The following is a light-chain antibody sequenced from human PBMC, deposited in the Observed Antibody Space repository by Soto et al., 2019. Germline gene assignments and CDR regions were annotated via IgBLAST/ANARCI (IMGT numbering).Light chain of an antibody. CDR1: QTISGW. V-gene: IGKV1-5*01. CDR2: DVS. J-gene: IGKJ1*01. CDR3: QHYNSYSEA. Sequence: DIQMTQAPSTLSASLVDRVTITCRASQTISGWLAWYQQKPGQAPKLLIYDVSSLESGVPSRFSGSGSGTEFTLTISSLQPDDFATYYCQHYNSYSEAFGQGTKVDIK.